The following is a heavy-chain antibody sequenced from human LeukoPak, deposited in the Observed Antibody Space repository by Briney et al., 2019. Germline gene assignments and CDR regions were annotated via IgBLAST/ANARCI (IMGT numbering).Heavy chain of an antibody. Sequence: PSETLSLTCTVSGDSITSSSYYWGCIRPPPGKSLDGIGSIYYSGSTYYHPSLTSRATISVDTPHNQYSLKLSSVIAADTAVYYCARRDRSGVVPLWDYWGQGTLVTVS. CDR3: ARRDRSGVVPLWDY. D-gene: IGHD2-2*01. CDR2: IYYSGST. CDR1: GDSITSSSYY. V-gene: IGHV4-39*01. J-gene: IGHJ4*02.